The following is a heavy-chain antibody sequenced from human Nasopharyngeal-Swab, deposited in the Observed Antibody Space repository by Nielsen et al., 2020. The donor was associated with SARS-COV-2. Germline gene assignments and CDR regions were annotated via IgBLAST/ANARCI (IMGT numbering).Heavy chain of an antibody. V-gene: IGHV1-18*01. CDR2: ISAYNGNT. D-gene: IGHD2-2*01. Sequence: ASVKVSCKASGYTFTSYCISWVRQAPGQGLEWMGWISAYNGNTNYAQKLQGRVTMTTDTSTSTAYMELRSLRSDDTAVYYCARDALGEVVPRTIDYWGQGTLVTVSS. CDR3: ARDALGEVVPRTIDY. J-gene: IGHJ4*02. CDR1: GYTFTSYC.